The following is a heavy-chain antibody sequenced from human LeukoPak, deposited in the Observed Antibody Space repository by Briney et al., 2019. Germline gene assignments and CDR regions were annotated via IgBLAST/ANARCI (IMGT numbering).Heavy chain of an antibody. CDR3: ARGYCSSTSCFSFWFDP. D-gene: IGHD2-2*01. V-gene: IGHV4-59*08. CDR2: IYYSGST. Sequence: PSETLSLTCTVSGGSISSYYWSWIRQPPGKGLEWVGYIYYSGSTNYNPSLKSRVTISVDTSKNQFSLKLSSVTAADTAVYYCARGYCSSTSCFSFWFDPWGQGTLVTVSS. CDR1: GGSISSYY. J-gene: IGHJ5*02.